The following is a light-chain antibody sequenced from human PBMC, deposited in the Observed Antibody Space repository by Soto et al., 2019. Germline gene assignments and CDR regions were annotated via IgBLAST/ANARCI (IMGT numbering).Light chain of an antibody. CDR2: EVN. CDR1: SSDIGVYNY. J-gene: IGLJ1*01. V-gene: IGLV2-14*01. CDR3: SSYTISNTYV. Sequence: VLTQPASVSGSPGQSITFSCTGTSSDIGVYNYVSWYQQHPGKAPKLMIYEVNNRPSGVSNRFSGSKSGNTASLTISGLQAEDEADYYCSSYTISNTYVFGTGTKVTVL.